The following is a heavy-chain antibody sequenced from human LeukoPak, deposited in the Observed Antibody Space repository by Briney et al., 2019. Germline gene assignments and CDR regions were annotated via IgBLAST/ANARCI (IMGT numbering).Heavy chain of an antibody. J-gene: IGHJ4*02. Sequence: SETLSLTCTVSGGSISSSSYYWGWIRQPPGKGLEWIGSIYYSGSTYYNPSLKSRVTISVDTSKNQFSLKLSSVTAADTAVYYCARDPYYGSGSFGYWGQGTLVTVSS. CDR2: IYYSGST. V-gene: IGHV4-39*07. CDR1: GGSISSSSYY. CDR3: ARDPYYGSGSFGY. D-gene: IGHD3-10*01.